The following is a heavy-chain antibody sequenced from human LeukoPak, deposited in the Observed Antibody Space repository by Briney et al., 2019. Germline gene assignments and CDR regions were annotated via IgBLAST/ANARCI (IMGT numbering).Heavy chain of an antibody. J-gene: IGHJ6*03. V-gene: IGHV3-74*01. D-gene: IGHD3-9*01. CDR3: ARGIERYDILTGWDPPDYYYYMDV. CDR2: INSDGSST. Sequence: PGGSLRLSCAASGFTFSSYWMHWVRQAPGKGLVWVSRINSDGSSTSYADSVKGRFTISRDNAKNTLYLQMNSLSLRAEDTAVYYCARGIERYDILTGWDPPDYYYYMDVWGKGTTVTISS. CDR1: GFTFSSYW.